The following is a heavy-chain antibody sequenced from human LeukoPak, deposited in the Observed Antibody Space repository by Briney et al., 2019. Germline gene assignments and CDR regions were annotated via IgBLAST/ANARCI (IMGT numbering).Heavy chain of an antibody. CDR2: ISSSGSTI. V-gene: IGHV3-11*01. Sequence: GGSLRLSCAASGFTFSDYYMSWIRQAPGKGLEWVSYISSSGSTIYYADSVKGRFTISRDNAKNSLYLQMNSLRAEDTAVYYCARDLLYGSGSPDPLDFDPWGQGTLVTVSS. CDR3: ARDLLYGSGSPDPLDFDP. CDR1: GFTFSDYY. D-gene: IGHD3-10*01. J-gene: IGHJ5*02.